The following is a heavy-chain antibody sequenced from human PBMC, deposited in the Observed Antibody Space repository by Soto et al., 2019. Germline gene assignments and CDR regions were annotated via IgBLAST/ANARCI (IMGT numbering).Heavy chain of an antibody. Sequence: QVQLVQSGAEVKKPGSSVKVSCKASGGTFSSYTISWVRQAPGQGLEGMGRIIPILGIANYAQKFQGRVTITADKSTSTAYMELSSLRSEDTAVYYCARDGLHAAGPFDYWGQGTLVTVSS. CDR1: GGTFSSYT. J-gene: IGHJ4*02. CDR3: ARDGLHAAGPFDY. D-gene: IGHD6-13*01. V-gene: IGHV1-69*08. CDR2: IIPILGIA.